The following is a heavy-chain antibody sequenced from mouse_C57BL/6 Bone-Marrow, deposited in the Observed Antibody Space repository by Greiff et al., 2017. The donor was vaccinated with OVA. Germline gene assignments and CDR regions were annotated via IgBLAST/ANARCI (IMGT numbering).Heavy chain of an antibody. CDR3: AMTGVTTDFDY. CDR1: GFPFTSYG. V-gene: IGHV1-58*01. J-gene: IGHJ2*01. D-gene: IGHD2-2*01. Sequence: VQLQQSGAELVRPGSSVKMSCKTSGFPFTSYGINWVKQRPGQGLEWIGYIYIGNGSTEYNEKFTGQATLTSDTSSSTAYRQLSSLTSEDSAIYFCAMTGVTTDFDYWGQGTTLTVSS. CDR2: IYIGNGST.